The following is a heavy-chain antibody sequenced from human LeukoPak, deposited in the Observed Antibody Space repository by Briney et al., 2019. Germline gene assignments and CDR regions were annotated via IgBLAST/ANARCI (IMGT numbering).Heavy chain of an antibody. Sequence: ASVKVSCKASGYTFTGYYMHWVRQAPGQGLEWMGWINPNSGGTNYAQKFQGRVTMTRDTSISTAYMELSRLRSDDTAVYYCARDPRGGYCSGGSCDWFDPWGQGTLVTVSS. CDR3: ARDPRGGYCSGGSCDWFDP. D-gene: IGHD2-15*01. V-gene: IGHV1-2*02. CDR1: GYTFTGYY. J-gene: IGHJ5*02. CDR2: INPNSGGT.